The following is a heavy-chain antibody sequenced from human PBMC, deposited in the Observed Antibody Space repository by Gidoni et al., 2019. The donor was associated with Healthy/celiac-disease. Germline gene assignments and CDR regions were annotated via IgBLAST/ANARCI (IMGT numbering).Heavy chain of an antibody. CDR2: IRSKAYGGTT. CDR1: GFTFGDYA. J-gene: IGHJ6*02. Sequence: EVQLVESGGGLVKPGRSLRLSCTASGFTFGDYAMSWFRQAPGKGLEWVGFIRSKAYGGTTEYAASVKGRFTISRDDSKSIAYLQMNSLKTEDTAVYYCAKVSGKYYYYGMDVWGQGTTVTVSS. CDR3: AKVSGKYYYYGMDV. V-gene: IGHV3-49*05.